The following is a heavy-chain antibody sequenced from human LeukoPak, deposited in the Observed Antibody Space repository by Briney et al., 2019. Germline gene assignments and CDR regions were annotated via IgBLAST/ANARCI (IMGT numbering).Heavy chain of an antibody. CDR3: AKKTFFFYCSGHTPPPTYFDY. CDR1: GYTFTSYG. J-gene: IGHJ4*02. V-gene: IGHV1-18*01. D-gene: IGHD2-15*01. Sequence: ASVKVSCKASGYTFTSYGISWVRQAPGQGLEWMGWISAYNGNTNYAQKLQGRVTMTTDTSTSTAYMELRSLRSDDTAVYYCAKKTFFFYCSGHTPPPTYFDYWGQGTLVTVSS. CDR2: ISAYNGNT.